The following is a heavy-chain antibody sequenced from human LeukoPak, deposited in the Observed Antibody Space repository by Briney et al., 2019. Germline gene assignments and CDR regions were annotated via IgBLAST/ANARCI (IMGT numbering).Heavy chain of an antibody. CDR3: ARDRSGLVRGVMNY. Sequence: GASVKVSCKASGYTFTGYYMHWVRQAPGQGLEWMGWINPNSGGTNYAQKFQGWVTMTRDTSISTAYMELSRLRSDDTAVYYCARDRSGLVRGVMNYWGQGTLVTVSS. V-gene: IGHV1-2*04. CDR1: GYTFTGYY. J-gene: IGHJ4*02. CDR2: INPNSGGT. D-gene: IGHD3-10*01.